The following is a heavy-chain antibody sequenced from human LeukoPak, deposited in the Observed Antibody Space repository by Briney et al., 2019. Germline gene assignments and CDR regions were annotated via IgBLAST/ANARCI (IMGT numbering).Heavy chain of an antibody. CDR3: ARGRMGYGDSDY. CDR2: INPNSGGT. J-gene: IGHJ4*02. D-gene: IGHD4-17*01. V-gene: IGHV1-2*02. CDR1: GYTFIGYY. Sequence: ASVKVSCKASGYTFIGYYMHWVRQAPGQRLEWMGWINPNSGGTNYVQKFQGRVTMTRDTSISTAYMELSRLRSDDTAVYYCARGRMGYGDSDYWGQGTLVTVSS.